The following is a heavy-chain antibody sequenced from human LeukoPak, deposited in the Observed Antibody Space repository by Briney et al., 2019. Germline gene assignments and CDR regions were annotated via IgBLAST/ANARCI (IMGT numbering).Heavy chain of an antibody. CDR2: ISGSGGST. Sequence: GGSLRLSCAASGFTFSSYAMSWVRQAPGKGLEWVSAISGSGGSTYYADSVKGRFTISRDNSKNTLYLQMNSLRAEDTAVYYCAKVRYSGSYSRYYGMDVWGQGTTVTVSS. V-gene: IGHV3-23*01. CDR1: GFTFSSYA. J-gene: IGHJ6*02. CDR3: AKVRYSGSYSRYYGMDV. D-gene: IGHD1-26*01.